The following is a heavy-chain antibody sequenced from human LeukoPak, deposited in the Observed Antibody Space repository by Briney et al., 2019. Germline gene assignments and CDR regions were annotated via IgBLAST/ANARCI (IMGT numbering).Heavy chain of an antibody. CDR2: ISYDGSNK. J-gene: IGHJ6*04. CDR3: AKGIFSPRHGMDV. D-gene: IGHD2-15*01. V-gene: IGHV3-30*18. CDR1: GFTFSSYG. Sequence: PGRSLRLSCAASGFTFSSYGMHWVRQAPGKGLEWVAVISYDGSNKYYADSVKGRFTISRDNSKNTLYLQMNSLRAEDTAVYYCAKGIFSPRHGMDVWGKGTTVTVSS.